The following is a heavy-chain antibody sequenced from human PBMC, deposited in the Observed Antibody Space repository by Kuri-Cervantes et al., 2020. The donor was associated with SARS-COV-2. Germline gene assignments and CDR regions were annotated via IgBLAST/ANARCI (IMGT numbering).Heavy chain of an antibody. D-gene: IGHD2-2*02. CDR3: ARSSISYCSSTNCYKYYYMDV. CDR2: INHSGST. V-gene: IGHV4-34*01. J-gene: IGHJ6*03. CDR1: GGSFSGYY. Sequence: GSLRLSCAVYGGSFSGYYWSWIRQPPGKGLEWIGEINHSGSTNYNPSLKSRVTISVDTSKNQFSLKLSSVTAADTAVYYCARSSISYCSSTNCYKYYYMDVWGKGTTVTVSS.